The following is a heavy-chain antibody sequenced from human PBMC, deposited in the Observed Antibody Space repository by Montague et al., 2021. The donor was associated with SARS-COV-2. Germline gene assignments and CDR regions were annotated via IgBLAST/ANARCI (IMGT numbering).Heavy chain of an antibody. D-gene: IGHD1-20*01. CDR1: GDSIRESH. CDR3: ARLTGSRVYYYHYGLDV. Sequence: SETLSLTCTVSGDSIRESHWSWIRQLPGKGLEWIGYVDNSGSTNYNPALESRVTLTVSASNNQFYLTLRSVTAADTAVYYCARLTGSRVYYYHYGLDVWGQGTTVTVSS. CDR2: VDNSGST. J-gene: IGHJ6*02. V-gene: IGHV4-4*09.